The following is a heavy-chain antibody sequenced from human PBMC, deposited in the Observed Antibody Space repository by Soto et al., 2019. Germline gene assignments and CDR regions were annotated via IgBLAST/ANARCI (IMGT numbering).Heavy chain of an antibody. CDR2: ISSSGSTI. CDR1: GFTFSDYY. CDR3: ARVRKAGDIVVVPAAVFDY. J-gene: IGHJ4*02. D-gene: IGHD2-2*01. V-gene: IGHV3-11*01. Sequence: GGSLRLSCAASGFTFSDYYMSWIRQAPGKGLEWVSYISSSGSTIYYADSVKGRFTISRDNAKNSLYLQMNSLRAEDTAVYYCARVRKAGDIVVVPAAVFDYWGQGTLVTVSS.